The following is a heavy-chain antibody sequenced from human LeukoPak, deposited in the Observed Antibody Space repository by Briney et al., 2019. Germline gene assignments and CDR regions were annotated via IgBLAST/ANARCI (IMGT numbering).Heavy chain of an antibody. CDR3: ARVRGAAAHS. CDR2: INHSGST. CDR1: GGSFSGYH. Sequence: SETLSLTCAVYGGSFSGYHWSWIRQPPGKGLEWIGEINHSGSTNYNPSLKSRVTISVDTSKNQFSLKLSSVTAADTAVYYCARVRGAAAHSWGQGTLVTVSS. D-gene: IGHD6-6*01. V-gene: IGHV4-34*01. J-gene: IGHJ4*02.